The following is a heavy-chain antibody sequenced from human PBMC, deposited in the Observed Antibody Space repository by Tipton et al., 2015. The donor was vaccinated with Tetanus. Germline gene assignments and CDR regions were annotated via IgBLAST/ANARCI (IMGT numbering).Heavy chain of an antibody. CDR3: ARAQRDIEVVVVATPYWFFDL. CDR2: IYYSGHI. V-gene: IGHV4-31*03. CDR1: GGSINSSTSY. D-gene: IGHD2-15*01. J-gene: IGHJ2*01. Sequence: TLSLTCTVSGGSINSSTSYWSWIRQHPGRGLEWIGYIYYSGHISYNPSLKSRLSISVDSYKNQFSLKLSSVTAADTAVYYCARAQRDIEVVVVATPYWFFDLWGRGTRVAVSS.